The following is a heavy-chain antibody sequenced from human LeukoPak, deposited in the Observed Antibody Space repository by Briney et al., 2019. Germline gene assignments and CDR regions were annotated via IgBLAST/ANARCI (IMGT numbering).Heavy chain of an antibody. CDR1: GGSFNSYA. D-gene: IGHD1-26*01. CDR3: AKQGGARQDYYMDV. Sequence: SVKVSCKASGGSFNSYAITWVRQAPGQGLEWMGRIIPVFGSSNYAQKFQDRVTLTADIASNTAYMELNSLTSEDTAVYFCAKQGGARQDYYMDVWGKGTTVTVSS. J-gene: IGHJ6*03. CDR2: IIPVFGSS. V-gene: IGHV1-69*06.